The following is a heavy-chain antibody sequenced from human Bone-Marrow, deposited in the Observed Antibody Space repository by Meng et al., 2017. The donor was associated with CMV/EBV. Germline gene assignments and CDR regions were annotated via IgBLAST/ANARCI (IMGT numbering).Heavy chain of an antibody. CDR1: GFTFSSYS. V-gene: IGHV3-21*04. CDR3: ARAPSISTWFY. D-gene: IGHD6-13*01. Sequence: GGSLRLSCAASGFTFSSYSMNWVRQAPGKGLEWVSSISSSSSYIYYADSVKGRFTISRDNSKNTLYLQMNSLRAEDTAVYYCARAPSISTWFYWGQGTLVTVSS. J-gene: IGHJ4*02. CDR2: ISSSSSYI.